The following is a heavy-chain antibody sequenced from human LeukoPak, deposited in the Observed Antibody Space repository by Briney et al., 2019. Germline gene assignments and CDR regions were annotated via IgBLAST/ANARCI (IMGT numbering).Heavy chain of an antibody. CDR1: GYTFTNYD. J-gene: IGHJ2*01. V-gene: IGHV1-8*03. D-gene: IGHD3-22*01. CDR2: MNPDSGNT. CDR3: ARGPSSSYYYVPHWYFDL. Sequence: ASVKVSCKTYGYTFTNYDINWVRQATGQGLEWMGRMNPDSGNTAYAQKFQGRVTITMNTSIRTAYMELSSLRSDDTAVYYCARGPSSSYYYVPHWYFDLWGRGTLVTVSS.